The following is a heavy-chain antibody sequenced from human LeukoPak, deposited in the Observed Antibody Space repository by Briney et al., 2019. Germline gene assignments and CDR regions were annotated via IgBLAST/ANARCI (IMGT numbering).Heavy chain of an antibody. D-gene: IGHD3-3*01. Sequence: SETLSLTCAVYGGSFSGYYWSWIRQPPGKGLEWIGENNHSGNTNYNPSLKSRVTISVDTSKNQFSLNLSSVTVADTAVYYCARVRTISLFDPWGQGTLVTVSS. V-gene: IGHV4-34*01. J-gene: IGHJ5*02. CDR2: NNHSGNT. CDR3: ARVRTISLFDP. CDR1: GGSFSGYY.